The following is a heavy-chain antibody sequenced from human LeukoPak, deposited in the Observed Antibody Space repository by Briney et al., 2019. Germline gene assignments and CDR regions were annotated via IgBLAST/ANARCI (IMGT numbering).Heavy chain of an antibody. D-gene: IGHD3-16*02. J-gene: IGHJ4*02. V-gene: IGHV4-39*07. CDR3: ARGPNYVWGSYRYFDY. CDR2: IYYSGST. CDR1: GVSISSSSYY. Sequence: PSETLSLTCTVSGVSISSSSYYWVWIRQPPGKGLEWIGSIYYSGSTHYNPSLKSRVTILVDTSKNQFSLKLSSVTAADTAVYYCARGPNYVWGSYRYFDYWGQGTPVAVSS.